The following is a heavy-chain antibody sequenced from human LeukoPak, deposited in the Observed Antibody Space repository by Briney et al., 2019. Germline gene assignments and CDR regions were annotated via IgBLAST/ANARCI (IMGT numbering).Heavy chain of an antibody. J-gene: IGHJ4*02. Sequence: PSETLSLTCTVSGYSISSGYYWGWIRQPPGKGLEWIGSIYHSGSTYYNPSLKSRVTISVDTSKNQFSLKLSSVTAADTAVYYCARHSEEGTVAGTDFDYWGQGTLVTVSS. CDR1: GYSISSGYY. CDR3: ARHSEEGTVAGTDFDY. CDR2: IYHSGST. V-gene: IGHV4-38-2*02. D-gene: IGHD6-19*01.